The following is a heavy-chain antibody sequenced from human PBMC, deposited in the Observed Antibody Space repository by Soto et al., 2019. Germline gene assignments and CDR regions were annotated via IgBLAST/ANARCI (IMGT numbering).Heavy chain of an antibody. CDR3: AHGIVNWSGYFDYFHF. CDR2: ILCKNDK. Sequence: ITLKESGPTVLKPTQTLTLTCTFSGFSFRSSNEVVCWIRQPPGKPLKWLVLILCKNDKRYSPSLKSRLTISKDTAQSLVVLTMTDMGSVDTPKYYCAHGIVNWSGYFDYFHFWGQGFLVTVSS. J-gene: IGHJ4*02. V-gene: IGHV2-5*01. D-gene: IGHD3-3*01. CDR1: GFSFRSSNEV.